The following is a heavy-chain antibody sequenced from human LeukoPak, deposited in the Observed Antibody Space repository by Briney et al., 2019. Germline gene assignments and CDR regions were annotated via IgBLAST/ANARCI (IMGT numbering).Heavy chain of an antibody. CDR1: GFTFSSYE. D-gene: IGHD1-26*01. CDR3: ARGEQLNYFAY. Sequence: GGSLRLSCAASGFTFSSYEMSWARQAPGKGLEWVSYISTSGTTEKYADSVKGRFTISRDNAKNSLYLQMYSLRAEDTAVYYCARGEQLNYFAYWGQGALVTVSS. CDR2: ISTSGTTE. J-gene: IGHJ4*02. V-gene: IGHV3-48*03.